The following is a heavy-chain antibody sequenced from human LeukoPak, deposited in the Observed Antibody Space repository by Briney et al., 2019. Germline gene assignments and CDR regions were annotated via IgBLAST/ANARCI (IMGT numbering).Heavy chain of an antibody. D-gene: IGHD1-26*01. CDR3: ARVQGATLSHHYFDY. Sequence: GGSLRLSCAASGFTFSTYSMNWVRQAPGKGLEWVSFIIGSGDLIYYADSVKGRFTISRDNAKNSLYLQMNSLRDEDTAVYYCARVQGATLSHHYFDYWGQGALVTVSS. V-gene: IGHV3-48*02. J-gene: IGHJ4*02. CDR2: IIGSGDLI. CDR1: GFTFSTYS.